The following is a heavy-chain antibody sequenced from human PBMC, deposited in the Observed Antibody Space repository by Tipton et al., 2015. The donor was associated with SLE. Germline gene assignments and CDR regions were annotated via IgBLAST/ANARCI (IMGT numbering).Heavy chain of an antibody. CDR1: GFTFSSYG. J-gene: IGHJ3*02. CDR3: ASGSYYQGADAFDI. D-gene: IGHD1-26*01. Sequence: SLRLSCAASGFTFSSYGMHWVRQAPGKGLEWVAVISYDGSNKYYADSVKGRFTISRDNSKNTLYLQMNSLRAEDTAVYYCASGSYYQGADAFDIWGQGTMVTVSS. V-gene: IGHV3-33*05. CDR2: ISYDGSNK.